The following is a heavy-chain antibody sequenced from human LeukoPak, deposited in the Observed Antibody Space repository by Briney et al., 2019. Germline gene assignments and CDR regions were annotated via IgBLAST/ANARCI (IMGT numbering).Heavy chain of an antibody. Sequence: ASVKVSCKASGYTFTSYGISWVRQAPGQGLEWMGWISAYNGNTNYAQKLQGRVTMTTDTSTSTAYMELRSLRSDDTAVYYRARDRKSYYDFWSGYLRNDYWGQGTLVTVSS. D-gene: IGHD3-3*01. J-gene: IGHJ4*02. CDR3: ARDRKSYYDFWSGYLRNDY. CDR2: ISAYNGNT. V-gene: IGHV1-18*01. CDR1: GYTFTSYG.